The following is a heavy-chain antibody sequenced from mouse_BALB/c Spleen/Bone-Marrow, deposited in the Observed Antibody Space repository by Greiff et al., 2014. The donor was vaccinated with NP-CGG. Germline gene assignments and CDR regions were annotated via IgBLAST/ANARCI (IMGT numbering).Heavy chain of an antibody. J-gene: IGHJ4*01. V-gene: IGHV1-80*01. CDR1: GYAFSNYG. CDR3: ASVYDYGRGYAMDY. CDR2: IYPGDGDT. D-gene: IGHD2-4*01. Sequence: QVQLQQPGAEVMRPGSSVNISCKASGYAFSNYGMNWVKQRPGQGLEWIGQIYPGDGDTNYNGKFKGRVTLTADKSSSTAYMQLNSLTSEDSAVYFCASVYDYGRGYAMDYWGQGTSVTVSS.